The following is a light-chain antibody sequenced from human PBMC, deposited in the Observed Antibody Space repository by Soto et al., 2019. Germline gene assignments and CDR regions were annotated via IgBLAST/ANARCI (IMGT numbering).Light chain of an antibody. Sequence: EIVLTQSPGTLSLSPGERATLSCRASQSVSSSYLAWYQQKPGQAPRLLIYGAYNRATGIPDRFSGSGSGTDFTLTISRLEPEDFAVYYCQQYGISPPTFGQGTKVEIK. CDR2: GAY. V-gene: IGKV3-20*01. CDR1: QSVSSSY. CDR3: QQYGISPPT. J-gene: IGKJ1*01.